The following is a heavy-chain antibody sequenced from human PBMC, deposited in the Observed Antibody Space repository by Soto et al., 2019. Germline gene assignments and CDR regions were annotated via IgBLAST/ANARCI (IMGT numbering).Heavy chain of an antibody. Sequence: SETLSLTCAVHGGSFSGYYWSWIRQPPGKGLEWIGEINQSGNTNSRPSLKSRITMSVDTSQRQFSLKLTSVTAADTAVYYCARAHVMVVAGSTFDNWGHGIMVTVSS. D-gene: IGHD2-15*01. V-gene: IGHV4-34*01. CDR2: INQSGNT. CDR1: GGSFSGYY. J-gene: IGHJ4*01. CDR3: ARAHVMVVAGSTFDN.